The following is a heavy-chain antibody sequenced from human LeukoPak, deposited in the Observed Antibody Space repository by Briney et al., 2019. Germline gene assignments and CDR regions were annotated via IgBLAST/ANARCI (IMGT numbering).Heavy chain of an antibody. Sequence: GGSLGLSCAASGFTFSSYAMHWVRQAPGKGLEWVAVISYDGSNKYYADSVKGRFTISRDNSKNTVYLQMNSLRAEDTAVYYCARGGYSYGYRDYWGQGTLVTVSS. CDR3: ARGGYSYGYRDY. J-gene: IGHJ4*02. V-gene: IGHV3-30*04. CDR2: ISYDGSNK. CDR1: GFTFSSYA. D-gene: IGHD5-18*01.